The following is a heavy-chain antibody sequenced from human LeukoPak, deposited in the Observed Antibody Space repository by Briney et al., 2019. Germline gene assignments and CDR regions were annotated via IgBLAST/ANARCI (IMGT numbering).Heavy chain of an antibody. CDR1: GGSISSSNW. V-gene: IGHV4-4*02. Sequence: SETLSLTCAVSGGSISSSNWWSWVRQPPGKWLEWIGEIYHSGSTNYNPSLKSRVTISVDKSKNQFSLKLSSVTAADAAVYYCARLGYGESYIPWGQGTLVTVSS. J-gene: IGHJ4*02. D-gene: IGHD4-17*01. CDR2: IYHSGST. CDR3: ARLGYGESYIP.